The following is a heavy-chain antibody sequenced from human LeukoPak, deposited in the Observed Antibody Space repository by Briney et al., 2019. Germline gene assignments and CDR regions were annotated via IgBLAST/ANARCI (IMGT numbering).Heavy chain of an antibody. Sequence: AGGSLRLSCAASGFTFSSYSMNWVRQAPGKGLEWVSSISSSSSYIYYADSVKGRFTISRDNAKNSLYLQMNSLRAEDTAVYYCASRYCSGGSCFFDYWGQGTLVTVSS. J-gene: IGHJ4*02. V-gene: IGHV3-21*01. D-gene: IGHD2-15*01. CDR2: ISSSSSYI. CDR1: GFTFSSYS. CDR3: ASRYCSGGSCFFDY.